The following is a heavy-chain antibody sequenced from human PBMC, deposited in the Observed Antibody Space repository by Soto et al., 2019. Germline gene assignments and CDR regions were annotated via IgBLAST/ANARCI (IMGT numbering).Heavy chain of an antibody. CDR1: GLAFGNYA. J-gene: IGHJ6*02. D-gene: IGHD3-10*01. CDR2: VSTNGRST. CDR3: AKDRAFNYFYGMDV. Sequence: GGSLRLFCIASGLAFGNYAMNWVRQVPGRGLEWVAGVSTNGRSTYYADSVSGRFTISRDNSKITVYLQMNSLRAEDTAVYYCAKDRAFNYFYGMDVWGQGTTVTVSS. V-gene: IGHV3-23*01.